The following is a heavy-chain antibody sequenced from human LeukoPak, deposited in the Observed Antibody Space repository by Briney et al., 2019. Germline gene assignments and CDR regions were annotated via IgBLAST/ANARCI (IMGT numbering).Heavy chain of an antibody. Sequence: GGSLRLSCAASGFTFSSYEVNWVRQAPGKGLEWVSYISSSGSTIYYADSVKGRFTISRDNAKNSLYLQMNSLRAEDTAVYYCAREKSMGYFDYWGQGTLVTVSS. D-gene: IGHD2/OR15-2a*01. CDR3: AREKSMGYFDY. V-gene: IGHV3-48*03. CDR1: GFTFSSYE. J-gene: IGHJ4*02. CDR2: ISSSGSTI.